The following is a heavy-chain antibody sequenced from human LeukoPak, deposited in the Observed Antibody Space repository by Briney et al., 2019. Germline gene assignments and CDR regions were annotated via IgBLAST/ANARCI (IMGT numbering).Heavy chain of an antibody. V-gene: IGHV1-2*02. CDR2: INPNSGGT. Sequence: ASVKVSCKASGDTFTGQYIHWVRQAPGQGLEWMGWINPNSGGTHYAQKFQGRVTMTRDTSISTAYMELSRLTSDDTAVYYCARVNGDYNDAFDIWGQGTMVTVSS. CDR3: ARVNGDYNDAFDI. D-gene: IGHD4-17*01. J-gene: IGHJ3*02. CDR1: GDTFTGQY.